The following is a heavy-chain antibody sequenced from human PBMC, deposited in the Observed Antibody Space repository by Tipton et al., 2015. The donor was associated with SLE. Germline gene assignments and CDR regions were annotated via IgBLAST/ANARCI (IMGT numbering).Heavy chain of an antibody. J-gene: IGHJ4*02. Sequence: SLRLSCVVSGFTFSSYAMSWVRQAPGKGLEWVSAISTSGGSTYYADSVKGRFTISRDNTGNSLYLHMNSLRPEDTAIYYCAREFWGQWDYWGQGTLVTVSA. CDR3: AREFWGQWDY. V-gene: IGHV3-23*01. CDR1: GFTFSSYA. CDR2: ISTSGGST. D-gene: IGHD3-16*01.